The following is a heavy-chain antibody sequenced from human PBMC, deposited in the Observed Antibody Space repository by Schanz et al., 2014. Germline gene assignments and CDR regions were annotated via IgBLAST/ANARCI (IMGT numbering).Heavy chain of an antibody. D-gene: IGHD3-10*01. CDR3: ARVVLGGDAFDI. V-gene: IGHV4-4*07. Sequence: QVQLQESGPALVKPSETLSPTCTVSGGSISSEYWSWIRQPAGKGLEWIGRIYNSGKTNYNPSLESRVSMSVDTSKKQLSLKLRSVSAADTAVYYCARVVLGGDAFDIWGQGTMVTVSS. CDR1: GGSISSEY. CDR2: IYNSGKT. J-gene: IGHJ3*02.